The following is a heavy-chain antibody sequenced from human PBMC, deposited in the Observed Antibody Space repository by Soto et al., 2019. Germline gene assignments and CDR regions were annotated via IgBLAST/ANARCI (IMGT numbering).Heavy chain of an antibody. CDR1: GYSFDKKG. CDR3: ARDKGDFTFGP. Sequence: QVLLVQSGAEVKKPGASLNISCKGSGYSFDKKGIIWVRQAPGQGLEWMGWISGDTGHTNYAQKFQGRLSVTTVTSTRTAYMELRSLTSDDTAMYYCARDKGDFTFGPWGQGSLVTVSS. CDR2: ISGDTGHT. D-gene: IGHD3-3*01. J-gene: IGHJ5*02. V-gene: IGHV1-18*01.